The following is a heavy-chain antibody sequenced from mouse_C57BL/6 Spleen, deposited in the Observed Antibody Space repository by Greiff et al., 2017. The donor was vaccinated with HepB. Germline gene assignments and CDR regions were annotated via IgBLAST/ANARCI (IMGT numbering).Heavy chain of an antibody. CDR3: AASGDYEGDY. CDR2: IYPGDGDT. D-gene: IGHD2-4*01. Sequence: QVQLQQSGPELVKPGASVKISCKASGYAFSSSWMNWVKQRPGKGLEWIGRIYPGDGDTNYNGKFKGKATLTADKSSSTAYMQLSSLTSEDSAVYFCAASGDYEGDYWGQGTTLTVSS. CDR1: GYAFSSSW. V-gene: IGHV1-82*01. J-gene: IGHJ2*01.